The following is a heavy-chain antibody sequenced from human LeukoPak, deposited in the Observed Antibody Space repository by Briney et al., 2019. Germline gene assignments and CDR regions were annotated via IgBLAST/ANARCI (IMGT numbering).Heavy chain of an antibody. CDR2: IYYSGST. CDR3: ARARGSYRFDY. V-gene: IGHV4-59*01. D-gene: IGHD1-26*01. Sequence: SSETLSLTCTVSGGSISSYYWSWIRQPPGKGLEWIGYIYYSGSTNYNPSLKSRVTISVDTSKNQFSLKLSSVTAADTAVYYCARARGSYRFDYWGQGTLVTVSS. J-gene: IGHJ4*02. CDR1: GGSISSYY.